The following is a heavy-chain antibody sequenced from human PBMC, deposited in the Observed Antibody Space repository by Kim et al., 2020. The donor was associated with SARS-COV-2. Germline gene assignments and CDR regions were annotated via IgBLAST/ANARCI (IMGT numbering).Heavy chain of an antibody. D-gene: IGHD6-19*01. CDR1: GVTFSSYS. V-gene: IGHV3-21*01. Sequence: GGSLRLSCAASGVTFSSYSMNWVRQAPGKGLEWVSSISSSSSYIYYADSVKGRFTISRDNAKNSLYMQMNSLRAEDTAVYYCARHRDHSSGWYSGGYWG. CDR2: ISSSSSYI. J-gene: IGHJ4*01. CDR3: ARHRDHSSGWYSGGY.